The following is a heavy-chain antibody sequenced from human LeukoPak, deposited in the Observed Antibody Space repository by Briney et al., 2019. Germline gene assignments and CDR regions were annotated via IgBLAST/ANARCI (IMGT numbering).Heavy chain of an antibody. J-gene: IGHJ6*02. CDR1: GFTFDDYA. CDR3: AKVTERYYYYYYGMDV. CDR2: ISWNSGSI. Sequence: GGSLRLSCAASGFTFDDYAMHWVRQAPGKGLEWVSGISWNSGSIGYADSVKGRFTISRGNAKNSLYLQMNSLRAEDTALYYCAKVTERYYYYYYGMDVWGQGTTVTVSS. D-gene: IGHD1-1*01. V-gene: IGHV3-9*01.